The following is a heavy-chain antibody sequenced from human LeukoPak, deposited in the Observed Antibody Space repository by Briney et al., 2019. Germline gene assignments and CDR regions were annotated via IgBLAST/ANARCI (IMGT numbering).Heavy chain of an antibody. J-gene: IGHJ5*02. CDR2: INHSGST. Sequence: SETLSLTCAVYGGSFSGYYWSWIRQPPGKGLEWIGEINHSGSTNYNPSLKSRVTISVDTSKNQFSLKLSSVTAADTAVYYCARTMKYCSSTSCYCTNWFDPWGQGTLVTVSS. D-gene: IGHD2-2*01. CDR1: GGSFSGYY. V-gene: IGHV4-34*01. CDR3: ARTMKYCSSTSCYCTNWFDP.